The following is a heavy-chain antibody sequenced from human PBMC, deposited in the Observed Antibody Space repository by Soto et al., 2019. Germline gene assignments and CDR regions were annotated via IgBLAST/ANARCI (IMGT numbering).Heavy chain of an antibody. J-gene: IGHJ5*02. D-gene: IGHD3-22*01. V-gene: IGHV3-21*01. CDR3: AGRDYYDSSAEP. CDR2: ISSSSSYI. Sequence: GSLRLSCSASGFTFSSYSMNWVRQATGKGLECVSSISSSSSYIYYADSVKGRFTISRDNAKNSLYLQMNNLRAEDTAVYYCAGRDYYDSSAEPWGQGTMVTVSS. CDR1: GFTFSSYS.